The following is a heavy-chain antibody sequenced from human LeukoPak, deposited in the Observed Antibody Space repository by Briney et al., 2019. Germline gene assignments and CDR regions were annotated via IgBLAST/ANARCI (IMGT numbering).Heavy chain of an antibody. CDR1: GFTFSSYA. D-gene: IGHD6-13*01. J-gene: IGHJ4*02. V-gene: IGHV3-30-3*01. CDR3: ARAGVQQQLVPVYFDY. Sequence: GGSLRLSCAASGFTFSSYAMRWVRQAPGKGLEWVAVISYDGSNKYYADSVKGRFTISRDNSKNTLYLQMNSLRAEDTAVYYCARAGVQQQLVPVYFDYWGQGTLVTVSS. CDR2: ISYDGSNK.